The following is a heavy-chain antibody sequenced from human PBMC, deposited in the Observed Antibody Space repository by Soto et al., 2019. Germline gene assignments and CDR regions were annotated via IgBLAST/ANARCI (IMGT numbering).Heavy chain of an antibody. CDR2: IYYSGST. D-gene: IGHD3-22*01. CDR3: ARAMPFDSSGYPLDY. CDR1: GGSISSYY. J-gene: IGHJ4*02. Sequence: QVQLQESGPGLVKPSETLSLTCTVSGGSISSYYWSWIRQPPGKGLEWIGYIYYSGSTNYNPSLKSRVTISVDTSKNQFSLKLSSVTAADTAVYYCARAMPFDSSGYPLDYWGQGTLVTVSS. V-gene: IGHV4-59*01.